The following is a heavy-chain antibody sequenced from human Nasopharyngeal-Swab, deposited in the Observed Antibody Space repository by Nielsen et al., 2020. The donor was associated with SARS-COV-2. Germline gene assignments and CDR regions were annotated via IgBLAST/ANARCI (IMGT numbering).Heavy chain of an antibody. Sequence: GGSLRLSCAASGFTFSSYSMNWVRQAPGKGLEWVSYISSSSSTIYYADSVKGRFTISRDNAKNSLYLQMNSLGAEDTAVYYCARDSTSSGWLYYYYYMDVWGKGTTVTVSS. D-gene: IGHD6-19*01. CDR1: GFTFSSYS. J-gene: IGHJ6*03. CDR3: ARDSTSSGWLYYYYYMDV. V-gene: IGHV3-48*01. CDR2: ISSSSSTI.